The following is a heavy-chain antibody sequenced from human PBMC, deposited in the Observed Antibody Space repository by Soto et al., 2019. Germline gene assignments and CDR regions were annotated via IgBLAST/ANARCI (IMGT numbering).Heavy chain of an antibody. CDR1: GYTFFNYD. CDR2: MNPKTGNT. Sequence: ASVKVSCKASGYTFFNYDINWVRQATGQGLEWVGWMNPKTGNTGYAQKFQGRVTMTGDTSMTTANLELSSLRSEDSAVYYCARALRDCSGVSCQYWFDYWGQGTLVTVSS. D-gene: IGHD2-15*01. J-gene: IGHJ4*02. V-gene: IGHV1-8*01. CDR3: ARALRDCSGVSCQYWFDY.